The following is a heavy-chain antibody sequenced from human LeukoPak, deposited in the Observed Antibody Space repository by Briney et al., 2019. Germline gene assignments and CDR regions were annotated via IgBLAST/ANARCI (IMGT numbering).Heavy chain of an antibody. V-gene: IGHV3-21*01. J-gene: IGHJ6*03. CDR2: ISSSSSYI. Sequence: PGGSLRLSCAASRFTFSSYSMNWVRQAPGKGLGWVSSISSSSSYIYYADSVKGRFTISRDNAKNSLYLQMNSLRAEDTAVYYCARVGPWVNPDYYYYYYMDVWGKGTTVTVSS. CDR3: ARVGPWVNPDYYYYYYMDV. D-gene: IGHD1-14*01. CDR1: RFTFSSYS.